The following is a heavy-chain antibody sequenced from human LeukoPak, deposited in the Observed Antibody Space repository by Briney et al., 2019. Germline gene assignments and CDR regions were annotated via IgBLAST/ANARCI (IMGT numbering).Heavy chain of an antibody. CDR3: ARYCSSTTCYGAFDI. CDR1: GFTFSNYD. Sequence: GGSLRLSCAASGFTFSNYDMHWVRQATGKSLEWVSGLGSTADTYYAGSVKGRFTISRENAKNSLYLQMNSLRAGDTAVYYCARYCSSTTCYGAFDIWGQGTMVTVSS. J-gene: IGHJ3*02. V-gene: IGHV3-13*01. D-gene: IGHD2-2*01. CDR2: LGSTADT.